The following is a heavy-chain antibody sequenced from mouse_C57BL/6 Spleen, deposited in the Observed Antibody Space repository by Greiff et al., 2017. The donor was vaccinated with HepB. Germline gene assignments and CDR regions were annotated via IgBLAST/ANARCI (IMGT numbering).Heavy chain of an antibody. CDR1: GYTFTSYW. V-gene: IGHV1-53*01. D-gene: IGHD1-1*01. CDR2: INPSNGGT. Sequence: QVQLQQPGTELVKPGASVKLSCKASGYTFTSYWMHWVKQRPGQGLEWIGNINPSNGGTNYNEKFKSKAILTVDKSSSTAYMQLSSLTSEDSAVYYCARHGSSYWYFDVWGTGTTVTVSS. CDR3: ARHGSSYWYFDV. J-gene: IGHJ1*03.